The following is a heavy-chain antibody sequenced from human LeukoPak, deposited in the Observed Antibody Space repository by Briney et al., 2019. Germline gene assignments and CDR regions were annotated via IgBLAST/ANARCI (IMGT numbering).Heavy chain of an antibody. Sequence: ASVTVSCKASGGTFSSYAISWVRQAPGQGLEWMGGIIPIFGTANYAQKFQGRVTITADESTSTAYMELSSLRSEDTAVYYCARSGTYYDILTGYSPFDYWGQGTLVTVSS. J-gene: IGHJ4*02. CDR2: IIPIFGTA. CDR3: ARSGTYYDILTGYSPFDY. CDR1: GGTFSSYA. V-gene: IGHV1-69*01. D-gene: IGHD3-9*01.